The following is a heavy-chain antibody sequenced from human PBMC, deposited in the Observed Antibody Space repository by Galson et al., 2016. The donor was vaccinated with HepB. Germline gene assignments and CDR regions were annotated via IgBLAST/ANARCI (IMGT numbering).Heavy chain of an antibody. J-gene: IGHJ3*02. CDR3: ARWDLYDCFYI. CDR1: GGSFSGYY. Sequence: LSLTCAIYGGSFSGYYWSWIRQPPGTGLEWIAEVNQGGRTNFNPSLKSRVAISRDTSKHQFSLKVTSVSAADTGFYSGARWDLYDCFYIWGLGTVVTVSS. V-gene: IGHV4-34*01. CDR2: VNQGGRT. D-gene: IGHD3-16*01.